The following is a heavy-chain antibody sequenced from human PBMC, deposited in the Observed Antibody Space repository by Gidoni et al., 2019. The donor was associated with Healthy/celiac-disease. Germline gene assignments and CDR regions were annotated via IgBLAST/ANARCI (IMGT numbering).Heavy chain of an antibody. J-gene: IGHJ5*02. Sequence: QVQLQQWGAGLLKPSETLSLTCAVYGGSFSGYYWIWIRQPPGKGLAWIGEINHSGSTNYNPSLKSRVTISVDTSKNQFSLKLSSVTAADTAVYYCARGHAGNPGRAQRGSINWFDPWGQGTLVTVSS. CDR2: INHSGST. V-gene: IGHV4-34*01. D-gene: IGHD6-6*01. CDR1: GGSFSGYY. CDR3: ARGHAGNPGRAQRGSINWFDP.